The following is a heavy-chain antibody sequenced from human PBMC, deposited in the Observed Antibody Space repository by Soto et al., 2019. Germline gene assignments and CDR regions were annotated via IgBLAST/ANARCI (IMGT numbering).Heavy chain of an antibody. J-gene: IGHJ3*01. D-gene: IGHD2-15*01. CDR3: ARARWYDAFDV. V-gene: IGHV4-38-2*01. Sequence: SETLSLTCAVSGFFISSGNYLGWIRKPPGKGLEWIGSIFHGGNTYYNPSLKSRVTISVGMSKNQFSLKLNSVTAADTAVYYCARARWYDAFDVWGQGTVVTVSS. CDR1: GFFISSGNY. CDR2: IFHGGNT.